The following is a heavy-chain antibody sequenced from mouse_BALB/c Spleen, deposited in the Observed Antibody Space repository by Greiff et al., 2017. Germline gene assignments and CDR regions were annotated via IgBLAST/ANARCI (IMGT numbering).Heavy chain of an antibody. D-gene: IGHD2-3*01. CDR1: GYTFSSYW. J-gene: IGHJ3*01. Sequence: VQLQQSGAELMKPGASVKISCKATGYTFSSYWIEWVKQRPGHGLEWIGEILPGSGSTNYNEKFKGKATFTADTSSNTAYMQLSSLTSEDSAVYYCAREDGYYGAYWGQGTLVTVSA. CDR2: ILPGSGST. V-gene: IGHV1-9*01. CDR3: AREDGYYGAY.